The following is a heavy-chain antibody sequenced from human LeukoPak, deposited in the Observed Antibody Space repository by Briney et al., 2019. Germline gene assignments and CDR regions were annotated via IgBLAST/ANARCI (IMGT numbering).Heavy chain of an antibody. D-gene: IGHD4-17*01. CDR2: ISYDGSNK. CDR1: GFTFSSYA. Sequence: GGSLRLSCAASGFTFSSYAMHWVRQAPGKGLEWVAVISYDGSNKYYADSVKGRFTISRDNSKNTLYLQMNSLRAEDTAVYYCARGLRPTVTTPGPNDYWGQGTLVTVSS. V-gene: IGHV3-30-3*01. J-gene: IGHJ4*02. CDR3: ARGLRPTVTTPGPNDY.